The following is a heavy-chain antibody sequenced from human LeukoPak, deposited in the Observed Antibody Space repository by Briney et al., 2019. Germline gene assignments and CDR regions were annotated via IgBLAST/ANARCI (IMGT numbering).Heavy chain of an antibody. J-gene: IGHJ4*02. CDR1: GYTFTGYY. CDR2: INPNSGGT. Sequence: GASVKVSCKASGYTFTGYYMHWVRQAPGQGLEWMGWINPNSGGTNYAQKFQGRVTMTRDTSTRTAYMELRLRSDDTAVYYCARGMGLLGLYYFDYWGQGTLVSVSS. D-gene: IGHD2/OR15-2a*01. CDR3: ARGMGLLGLYYFDY. V-gene: IGHV1-2*02.